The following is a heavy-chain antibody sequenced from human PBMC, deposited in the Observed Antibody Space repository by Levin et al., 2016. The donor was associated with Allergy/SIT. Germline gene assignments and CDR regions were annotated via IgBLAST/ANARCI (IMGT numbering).Heavy chain of an antibody. D-gene: IGHD1-7*01. Sequence: GGSLRLSCEASGFTFSSYWMHWVRQAPGMGLVWVSRIKSDGSTTIYADSVKGRFTISRDNAKNTLYLQMNSLRAEDTAVYYCARLSLGTTLWGDIWGQGTVVTVSS. CDR3: ARLSLGTTLWGDI. CDR2: IKSDGSTT. V-gene: IGHV3-74*01. CDR1: GFTFSSYW. J-gene: IGHJ3*02.